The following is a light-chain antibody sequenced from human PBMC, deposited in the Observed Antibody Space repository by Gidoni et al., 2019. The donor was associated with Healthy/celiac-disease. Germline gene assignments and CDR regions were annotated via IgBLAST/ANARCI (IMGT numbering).Light chain of an antibody. CDR3: QAWDSSTAYVV. CDR2: QDS. J-gene: IGLJ2*01. Sequence: SYELTQPPSVSVSPGQTASITCSGDKLGDQYACWYQQKPGQSPVLVIYQDSKRPPGIPERFSGSNSGNTATLTISGTQAMDEADYYCQAWDSSTAYVVFGGGTKLTVL. CDR1: KLGDQY. V-gene: IGLV3-1*01.